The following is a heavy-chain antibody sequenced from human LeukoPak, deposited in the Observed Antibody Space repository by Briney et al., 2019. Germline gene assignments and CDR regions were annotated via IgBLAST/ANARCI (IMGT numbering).Heavy chain of an antibody. CDR3: AREAYYYDSSGLNGNAFDI. D-gene: IGHD3-22*01. Sequence: SETLSLTCTVSGGSISSSSYYWGWIRQPPGKGLEWIGSIYYSGSTYYNPSLKSRVTISVDTSKNQFSLKLSSVTAADTAVHYCAREAYYYDSSGLNGNAFDIWGQGTMVTVSS. V-gene: IGHV4-39*02. CDR2: IYYSGST. CDR1: GGSISSSSYY. J-gene: IGHJ3*02.